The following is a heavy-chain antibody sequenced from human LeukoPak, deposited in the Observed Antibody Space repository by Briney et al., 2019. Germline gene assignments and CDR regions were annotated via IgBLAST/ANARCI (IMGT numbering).Heavy chain of an antibody. CDR3: ARDRTY. J-gene: IGHJ4*02. CDR2: ISSSGSTM. V-gene: IGHV3-48*03. CDR1: GFTFRSYE. Sequence: PGGSLRLSCVASGFTFRSYEMNWVRQAPGKGLEWVSYISSSGSTMYYADSVKGRFTISRDNAKNSLYLQMNSLRAEDTAVYYCARDRTYWGQGTLVTVAS.